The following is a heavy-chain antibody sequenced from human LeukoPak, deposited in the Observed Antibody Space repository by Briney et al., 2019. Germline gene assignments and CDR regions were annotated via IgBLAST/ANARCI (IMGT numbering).Heavy chain of an antibody. CDR2: INPNSGGT. CDR3: ARAGPTIFGVVINFDY. CDR1: GYTFTGYC. D-gene: IGHD3-3*01. J-gene: IGHJ4*02. V-gene: IGHV1-2*06. Sequence: KPGASVKVSCKASGYTFTGYCMHWVRQAPGQGLEWMGRINPNSGGTNYAQKFQGRVTMTRDTSISTAYMELSRLRSDDTAVYYCARAGPTIFGVVINFDYWGQGTLVTVSS.